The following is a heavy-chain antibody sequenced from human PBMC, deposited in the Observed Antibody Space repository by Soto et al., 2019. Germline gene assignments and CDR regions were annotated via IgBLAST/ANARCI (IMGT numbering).Heavy chain of an antibody. D-gene: IGHD3-3*01. J-gene: IGHJ6*02. V-gene: IGHV3-48*03. CDR1: GLPFSRCE. CDR3: ARETCSWSFGVYTSYYGMEV. Sequence: GCLRLSFSASGLPFSRCEMNWVRTAPGKGLEWVSYIDTRGRTTYYADSVRGRFTFSRDNAKNLLSLHMTSLTAEDTAVYWCARETCSWSFGVYTSYYGMEVWGPGTKVTVSS. CDR2: IDTRGRTT.